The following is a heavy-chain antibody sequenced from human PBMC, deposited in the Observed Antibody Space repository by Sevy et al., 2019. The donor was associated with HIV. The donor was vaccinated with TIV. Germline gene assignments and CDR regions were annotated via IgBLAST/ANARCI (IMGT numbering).Heavy chain of an antibody. CDR2: IKQDGSEK. D-gene: IGHD6-19*01. CDR1: GFTFSSYW. J-gene: IGHJ4*02. V-gene: IGHV3-7*01. CDR3: ARNSRGAVAGTNY. Sequence: GGSLRLSCAASGFTFSSYWMSWVRQAPGKGLEWVANIKQDGSEKYYVDSVKGRFTISRDNAKNSLYLQMNSLRAEDTAVYYCARNSRGAVAGTNYWGQGTLVTVSS.